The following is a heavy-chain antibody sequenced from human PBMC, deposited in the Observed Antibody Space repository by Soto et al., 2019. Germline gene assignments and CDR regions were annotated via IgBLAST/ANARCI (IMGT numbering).Heavy chain of an antibody. CDR2: FDPEDGET. Sequence: ASVKVSCKVSGYTLTELSMHWVRQAPGKGLEWMGGFDPEDGETIYAQKFQGRVTMTEDTSTDTAYMELSSLRSEDTAVYYCATVEATAMVPSAFDIWGQGTMVTVSS. CDR1: GYTLTELS. D-gene: IGHD5-18*01. CDR3: ATVEATAMVPSAFDI. V-gene: IGHV1-24*01. J-gene: IGHJ3*02.